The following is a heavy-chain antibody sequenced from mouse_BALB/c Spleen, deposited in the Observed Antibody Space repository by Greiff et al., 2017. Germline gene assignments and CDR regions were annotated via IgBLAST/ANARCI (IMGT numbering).Heavy chain of an antibody. CDR1: GFSLTSYG. Sequence: VKVVESGPDLVAPSQSLSITCTVSGFSLTSYGVHWVRQPPGKGLEWLVVIWSDGSTTYNSALKSRLSISKDNSKSQVFLKMNSLQTDDTAMYYCARHGGGNYGYAMDYWGQGTSVTVSS. CDR2: IWSDGST. J-gene: IGHJ4*01. V-gene: IGHV2-6-2*01. CDR3: ARHGGGNYGYAMDY. D-gene: IGHD2-1*01.